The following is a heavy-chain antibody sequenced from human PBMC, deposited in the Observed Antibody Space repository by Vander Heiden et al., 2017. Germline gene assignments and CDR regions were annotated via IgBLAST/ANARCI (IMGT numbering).Heavy chain of an antibody. Sequence: QVQLVQSGAEVKKPGSSVKVSCQASGGTFRSYAISGVRQAPGQGLGWMGGIIPIFGTANYAQKFQGRVTITADESTSTAYMELSSLRSEDTAVYYCARVPTYYYGSGSYYTGGMDVWGQGTTVTVSS. J-gene: IGHJ6*02. CDR2: IIPIFGTA. CDR1: GGTFRSYA. D-gene: IGHD3-10*01. CDR3: ARVPTYYYGSGSYYTGGMDV. V-gene: IGHV1-69*01.